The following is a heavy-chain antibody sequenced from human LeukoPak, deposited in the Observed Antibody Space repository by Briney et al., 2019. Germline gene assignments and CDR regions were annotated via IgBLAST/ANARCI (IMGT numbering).Heavy chain of an antibody. Sequence: ASVKVSCKASGYSFSGYYINWVRQAPGRGLEWMGWIKPNGGDTNYPQKFRARITMTRDTSISTVYMELKSLTSDDTAVYYCARGDEWELAVDFWGQGTLVTVSS. J-gene: IGHJ4*02. CDR3: ARGDEWELAVDF. CDR1: GYSFSGYY. CDR2: IKPNGGDT. D-gene: IGHD1-26*01. V-gene: IGHV1-2*02.